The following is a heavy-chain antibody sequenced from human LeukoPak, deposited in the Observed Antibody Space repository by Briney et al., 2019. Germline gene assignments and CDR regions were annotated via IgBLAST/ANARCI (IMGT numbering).Heavy chain of an antibody. CDR1: GFTVNSNY. V-gene: IGHV3-53*01. CDR2: IYSGGST. J-gene: IGHJ3*02. Sequence: QTGGSLRLSCAASGFTVNSNYMNWVRQAPGKGLEWVSVIYSGGSTYYADSVKGRFTISRDNSKNTLYLQMNSLRAEDTAVYYCARDLTTWGAFDIWGQGTMVTVSS. CDR3: ARDLTTWGAFDI. D-gene: IGHD1-1*01.